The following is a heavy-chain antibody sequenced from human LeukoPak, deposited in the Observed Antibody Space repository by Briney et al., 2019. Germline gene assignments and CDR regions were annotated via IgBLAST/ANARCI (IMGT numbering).Heavy chain of an antibody. Sequence: ASVKVSCKASGYTFTSYYMHWVRQAPGQGLEWMGIINPSVGSTSYAQKFQGRVTMTRDTSTSTAYMELSSLRSEDTAVYCCARLGLSEDYWGQGTLVTVSS. V-gene: IGHV1-46*01. CDR2: INPSVGST. CDR3: ARLGLSEDY. J-gene: IGHJ4*02. D-gene: IGHD4/OR15-4a*01. CDR1: GYTFTSYY.